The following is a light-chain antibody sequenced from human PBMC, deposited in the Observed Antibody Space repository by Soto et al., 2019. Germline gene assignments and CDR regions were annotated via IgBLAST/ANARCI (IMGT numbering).Light chain of an antibody. V-gene: IGLV2-8*01. CDR3: SSYAGSNNPVI. CDR2: EVS. J-gene: IGLJ2*01. Sequence: QSALTQPPSPSGSPGQSVTISCTGTSSDVGGYNYVSWYQQHPGKAPKFMIYEVSKRPSGVPDRFSGSKSGNTASLTVSGLQADDEADYYCSSYAGSNNPVIFGGGTKLTVL. CDR1: SSDVGGYNY.